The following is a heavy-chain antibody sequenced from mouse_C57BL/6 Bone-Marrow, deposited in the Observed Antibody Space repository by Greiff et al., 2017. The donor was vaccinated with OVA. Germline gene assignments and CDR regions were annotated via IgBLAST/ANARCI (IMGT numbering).Heavy chain of an antibody. D-gene: IGHD4-1*01. CDR1: GIGFSRYW. J-gene: IGHJ4*01. CDR2: IKSYSRTI. CDR3: ARDWDYYAMDY. Sequence: AASGIGFSRYWTRWVRRAPGQGLEWIGEIKSYSRTITYAPSLKDTFIFTIDNTKNTLYLQMSKVRSEDTALYDSARDWDYYAMDYWGQGTSVTVSS. V-gene: IGHV4-1*01.